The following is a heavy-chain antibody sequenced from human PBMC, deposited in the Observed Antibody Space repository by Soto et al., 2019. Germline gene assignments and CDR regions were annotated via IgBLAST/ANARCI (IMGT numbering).Heavy chain of an antibody. V-gene: IGHV1-46*01. D-gene: IGHD3-16*01. CDR1: GYTFTSNY. Sequence: ASVKVSCKASGYTFTSNYFHWVRLAPGQGLEWMGIINPGGGGTAYAQRFQGRLTMTRDTSTSTVYFELNSLTSDDTAVYFCATDLGTANRIVWGHYFNNWGQGNLVTVSS. CDR3: ATDLGTANRIVWGHYFNN. J-gene: IGHJ4*02. CDR2: INPGGGGT.